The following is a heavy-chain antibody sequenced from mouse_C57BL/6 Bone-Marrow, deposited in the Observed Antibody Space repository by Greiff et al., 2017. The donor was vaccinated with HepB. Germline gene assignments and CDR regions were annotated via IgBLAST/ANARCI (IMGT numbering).Heavy chain of an antibody. Sequence: QVQLQQPGAELVKPGASVKLSCKASGYTFTSYWMHWVKQRPGQGLEWIGMIHPNSGSTNYNEKFKSKATLTVDKSSSTAYMQLSSRTSEDSAVYYCARGDYYGSSYFDYWGKGTTLTVSS. CDR1: GYTFTSYW. J-gene: IGHJ2*01. CDR2: IHPNSGST. CDR3: ARGDYYGSSYFDY. V-gene: IGHV1-64*01. D-gene: IGHD1-1*01.